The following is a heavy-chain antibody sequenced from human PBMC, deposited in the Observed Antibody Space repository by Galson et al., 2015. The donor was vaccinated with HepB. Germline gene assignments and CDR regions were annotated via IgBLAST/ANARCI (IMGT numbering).Heavy chain of an antibody. CDR2: ISYDGTNK. V-gene: IGHV3-30-3*01. CDR1: GFTFSSYT. J-gene: IGHJ4*02. Sequence: SLRLSCAASGFTFSSYTFHWVRQAPGKGLEWVAVISYDGTNKYYADSVKGRFTISRDDSKNTLYLQMNSLGPEDTAVYYCARDRSHIAVAGTFGYWGQGTLVTVSS. D-gene: IGHD6-19*01. CDR3: ARDRSHIAVAGTFGY.